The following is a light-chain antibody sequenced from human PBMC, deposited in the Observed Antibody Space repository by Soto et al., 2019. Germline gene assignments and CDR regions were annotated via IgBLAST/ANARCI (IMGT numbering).Light chain of an antibody. Sequence: EIVMTQSPATLSVSPGERATLSSRGGQSLSSNLAWYQQKPGQAPRLLIYGASTRATGIPARFSGSASGTEFTLTISRLQSEDFAVYYCQQYNNWPPRITFGQGTRLEI. CDR2: GAS. J-gene: IGKJ5*01. V-gene: IGKV3-15*01. CDR3: QQYNNWPPRIT. CDR1: QSLSSN.